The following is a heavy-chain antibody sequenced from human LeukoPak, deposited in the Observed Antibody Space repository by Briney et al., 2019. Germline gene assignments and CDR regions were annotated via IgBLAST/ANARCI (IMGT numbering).Heavy chain of an antibody. CDR3: AREAFGDIVATQGPWFDP. CDR2: IYYSGST. D-gene: IGHD5-12*01. J-gene: IGHJ5*02. V-gene: IGHV4-30-4*01. CDR1: GGSISSGDYY. Sequence: PSETLSLTCTVSGGSISSGDYYWSWLRQPPGKGLEWIGYIYYSGSTYYNPSLKSRVTISVDTSKNQFSLKLSSVTAADTAVYYCAREAFGDIVATQGPWFDPWGQGTLVTVSS.